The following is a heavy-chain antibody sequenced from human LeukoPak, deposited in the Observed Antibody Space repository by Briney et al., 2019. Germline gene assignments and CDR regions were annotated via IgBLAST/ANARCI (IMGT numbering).Heavy chain of an antibody. V-gene: IGHV3-7*03. CDR3: AKGSIATDP. CDR1: GGSFSGYY. J-gene: IGHJ5*02. Sequence: ETLSLTCAVYGGSFSGYYWSWVRQAPGKGLEWVANIQPDGSQKYCVDSVKGRLTISRDNAKNTLYLQMNSLRAEDTAVYYCAKGSIATDPWGQGTLVTVSS. CDR2: IQPDGSQK. D-gene: IGHD6-6*01.